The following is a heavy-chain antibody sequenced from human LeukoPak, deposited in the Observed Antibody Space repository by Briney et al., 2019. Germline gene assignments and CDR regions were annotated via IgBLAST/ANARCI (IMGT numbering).Heavy chain of an antibody. J-gene: IGHJ5*02. D-gene: IGHD3-9*01. CDR1: GGSISSSSYY. Sequence: SETLSLTCTVSGGSISSSSYYWGWIRQPPGKGLEWIGSIYYSGSTYYNPSLKSRVTISVDTSKNQFSLRLSSVTAADTAVYYCARRYFDWHWFDPWGQGTLVTVSS. CDR2: IYYSGST. CDR3: ARRYFDWHWFDP. V-gene: IGHV4-39*01.